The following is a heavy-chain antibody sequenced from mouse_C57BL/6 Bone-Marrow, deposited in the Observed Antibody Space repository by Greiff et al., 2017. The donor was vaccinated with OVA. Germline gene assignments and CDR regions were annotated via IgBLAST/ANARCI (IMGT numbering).Heavy chain of an antibody. CDR2: IDPSDSYT. V-gene: IGHV1-59*01. D-gene: IGHD1-1*01. J-gene: IGHJ4*01. CDR3: ARGSYYYGSSSYAMDY. CDR1: GYTFTSYW. Sequence: QVQLQQSGAELVRPGTSVKLSCKASGYTFTSYWMHWVKQRPGQGLEWIGVIDPSDSYTNYNQKFKGKATLTVDTSSSTAYMQLSSLTSEDSAVYYCARGSYYYGSSSYAMDYWGQGTSVTVSS.